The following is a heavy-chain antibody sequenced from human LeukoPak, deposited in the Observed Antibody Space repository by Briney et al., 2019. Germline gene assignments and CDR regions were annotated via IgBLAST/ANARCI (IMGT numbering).Heavy chain of an antibody. Sequence: ASAKVSCKASGYTFTGYDMYWVRQAAGQGLEWMGWINPNSGGTNYAQKFQGRVTMTRDTSISTAYMELSRLRSDDTAVYYCATFEYTSSSLNYWGQGTLVTVSS. D-gene: IGHD6-6*01. CDR1: GYTFTGYD. CDR3: ATFEYTSSSLNY. V-gene: IGHV1-2*02. CDR2: INPNSGGT. J-gene: IGHJ4*02.